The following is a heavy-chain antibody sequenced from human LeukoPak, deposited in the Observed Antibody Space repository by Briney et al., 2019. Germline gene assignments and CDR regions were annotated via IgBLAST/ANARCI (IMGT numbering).Heavy chain of an antibody. CDR1: GYTFTSYG. Sequence: GASVKVSCKASGYTFTSYGTSWVRQAPGQGLEWMGWISAYNGNTNYAQKLQGRVTMTTDTSTSTAYMELRSLRSDDTAAYYCARGRGQRLDGYNFDGAFDIWGQGTMVTVSS. V-gene: IGHV1-18*01. J-gene: IGHJ3*02. CDR3: ARGRGQRLDGYNFDGAFDI. CDR2: ISAYNGNT. D-gene: IGHD5-24*01.